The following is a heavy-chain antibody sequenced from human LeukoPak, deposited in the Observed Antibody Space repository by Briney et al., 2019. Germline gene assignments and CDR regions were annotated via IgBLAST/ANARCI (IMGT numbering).Heavy chain of an antibody. CDR3: ARVGIPGYSYGRRGDYFDY. CDR1: GASISSYY. J-gene: IGHJ4*02. Sequence: PSETLSLTCDVSGASISSYYWSWIRQPPGQRLEWIGYLYYTGSTKYNPSLRSRVTISVDTSKNQFSLKLSSVTAADTAVYYCARVGIPGYSYGRRGDYFDYWGQGTLVTVSS. V-gene: IGHV4-59*01. CDR2: LYYTGST. D-gene: IGHD5-18*01.